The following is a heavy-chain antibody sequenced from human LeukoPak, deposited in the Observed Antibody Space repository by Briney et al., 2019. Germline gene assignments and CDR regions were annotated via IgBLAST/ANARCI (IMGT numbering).Heavy chain of an antibody. Sequence: ASVKVSCKESGYTLTTYYIHWVRQGPGQGLEWMGIINPTGGSTTYAQKFQGRVTMTRDTSTNTVFMEVNSLRSEDTAVYYCALYSSTWYWGQGTLVTVSS. D-gene: IGHD6-13*01. J-gene: IGHJ4*02. CDR2: INPTGGST. V-gene: IGHV1-46*01. CDR1: GYTLTTYY. CDR3: ALYSSTWY.